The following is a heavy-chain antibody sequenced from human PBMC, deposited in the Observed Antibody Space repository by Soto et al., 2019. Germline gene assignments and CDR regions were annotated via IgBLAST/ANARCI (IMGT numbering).Heavy chain of an antibody. J-gene: IGHJ3*02. V-gene: IGHV3-21*01. Sequence: EVQLVESGGGLVKPGGSLRLSCAASGFTFSSYSMNWVRQAPGKGLEWVSSISSRSSYIYYADSVKGRFTISRDNAKNSLYLQLNSLRAEDTAVYYWARGYHYYDSSGYDKWDAFDIWGQGTMVTVSS. CDR1: GFTFSSYS. CDR2: ISSRSSYI. CDR3: ARGYHYYDSSGYDKWDAFDI. D-gene: IGHD3-22*01.